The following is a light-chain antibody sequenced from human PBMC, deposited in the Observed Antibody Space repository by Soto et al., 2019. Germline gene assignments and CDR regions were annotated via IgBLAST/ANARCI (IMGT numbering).Light chain of an antibody. J-gene: IGKJ4*01. CDR2: GAS. V-gene: IGKV3-15*01. Sequence: EIVMTQSPATLSVSPGERATLSCRASQSVSSNLAWYQHKPGQAPRLLIYGASARATGIPARFSGSRSGTEFTLTISGLQSEDFAVYYCQQYDNWPLTFGGGTKVEFK. CDR3: QQYDNWPLT. CDR1: QSVSSN.